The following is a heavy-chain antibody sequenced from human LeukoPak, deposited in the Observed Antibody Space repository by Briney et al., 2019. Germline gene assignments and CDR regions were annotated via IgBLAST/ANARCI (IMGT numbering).Heavy chain of an antibody. CDR3: ARDSRFGDAFDI. CDR1: GYTLTELS. Sequence: ASVKVSCKVSGYTLTELSMHWVRQAPGQGLEWMGRINPNSGGTNYAQKFQGRVTMTRDTSISTAYMELSRLRSDDTAVYYCARDSRFGDAFDIWGQGTMVTVSS. J-gene: IGHJ3*02. V-gene: IGHV1-2*06. CDR2: INPNSGGT. D-gene: IGHD3-10*01.